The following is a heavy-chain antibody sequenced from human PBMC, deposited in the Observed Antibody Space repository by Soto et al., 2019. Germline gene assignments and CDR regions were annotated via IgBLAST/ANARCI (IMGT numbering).Heavy chain of an antibody. CDR2: ISGSGGSA. CDR1: GYTLSNYA. CDR3: VREGSGWYSRYSFEV. Sequence: PGGSLRLSCAASGYTLSNYAMNWVRQAPGKGLEWVSVISGSGGSASYADSVQGRFTISRDNSNNTLYLQMNSLRAEDTAIYSCVREGSGWYSRYSFEVRGRGTMFTVSS. D-gene: IGHD6-19*01. J-gene: IGHJ3*01. V-gene: IGHV3-23*01.